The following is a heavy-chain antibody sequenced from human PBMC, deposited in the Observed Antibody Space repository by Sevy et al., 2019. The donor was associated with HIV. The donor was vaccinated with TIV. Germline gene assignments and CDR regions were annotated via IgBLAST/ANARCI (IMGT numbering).Heavy chain of an antibody. J-gene: IGHJ4*02. V-gene: IGHV3-7*01. CDR2: IKPDGSDK. D-gene: IGHD1-26*01. Sequence: GGCLRLSCAASGFSFSAYWMNWVRQAPGKGLEWVGNIKPDGSDKHYVDSAEGRFTISRDNAKSSLYLQMNSLRVEDTAMYYCAQETFGRFDSWGQGTLVTVSS. CDR3: AQETFGRFDS. CDR1: GFSFSAYW.